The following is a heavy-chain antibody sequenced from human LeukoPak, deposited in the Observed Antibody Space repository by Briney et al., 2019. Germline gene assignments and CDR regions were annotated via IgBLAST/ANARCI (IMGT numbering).Heavy chain of an antibody. V-gene: IGHV3-7*01. J-gene: IGHJ5*02. CDR3: ARVGTTMIKVAWFDP. D-gene: IGHD3-22*01. CDR2: IKQDGSEK. CDR1: GFTFSSYW. Sequence: GGSLRLSCAGSGFTFSSYWMSWVRQAPGKGLEWVANIKQDGSEKYYVDSVKGRFTISRDNAKNSLYLQMNSLRAEDTAVYYCARVGTTMIKVAWFDPWGQGTLVTVSS.